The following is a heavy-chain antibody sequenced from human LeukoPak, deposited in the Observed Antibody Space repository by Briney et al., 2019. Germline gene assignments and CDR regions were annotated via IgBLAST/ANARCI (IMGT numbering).Heavy chain of an antibody. CDR1: GFTFSSYW. V-gene: IGHV3-74*01. D-gene: IGHD2-2*01. CDR3: AKRGILGYCSSTSCSGDYMDV. Sequence: SGGSLTLSCAASGFTFSSYWMHGVRRAPGKGRVWVSRINSDCSSTSYADSVKGRFTISRDNSKNTLYLQMNSLRAEDMAVYYCAKRGILGYCSSTSCSGDYMDVWGKGTTVTVSS. J-gene: IGHJ6*03. CDR2: INSDCSST.